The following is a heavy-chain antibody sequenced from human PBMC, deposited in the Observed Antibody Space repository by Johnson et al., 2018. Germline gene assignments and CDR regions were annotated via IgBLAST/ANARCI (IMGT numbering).Heavy chain of an antibody. V-gene: IGHV3-23*04. D-gene: IGHD3-10*01. J-gene: IGHJ4*02. Sequence: QLVQSGGGFVQPGGSLRLSCAASGFTFASYPMSWVRQAPGKGLEWVSTIGTADDTYYAGSGRGRFTISRDISKNTVCLQMNSLGAEDTAVYFCAKYIFRGPIILDNWGQGTLVTVSS. CDR2: IGTADDT. CDR3: AKYIFRGPIILDN. CDR1: GFTFASYP.